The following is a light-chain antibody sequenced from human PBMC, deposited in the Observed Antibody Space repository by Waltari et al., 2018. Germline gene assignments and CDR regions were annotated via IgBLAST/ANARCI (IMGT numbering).Light chain of an antibody. CDR1: SLRTYY. Sequence: TQDPAVSVAMGQTVRIQCQGDSLRTYYASWYRQRPGQAPILVMYDKNNRPSGVPDRFSGSSSDNTASLTITGAQAEDEAYYYCHSRDASGVGGTFGGGTKLTVL. CDR2: DKN. V-gene: IGLV3-19*01. CDR3: HSRDASGVGGT. J-gene: IGLJ3*02.